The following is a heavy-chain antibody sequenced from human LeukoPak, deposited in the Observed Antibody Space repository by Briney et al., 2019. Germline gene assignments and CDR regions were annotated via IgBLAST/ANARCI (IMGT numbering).Heavy chain of an antibody. CDR2: IYTRGSP. CDR3: ARDSRITMIPPYKDAFDI. V-gene: IGHV4-4*07. Sequence: PSETLSLTCTVSGGSISSYYWSWIRQPAGKGLEWIGRIYTRGSPNYNPSLKSRVTMSLDTSKNQFSLKLSSVTAADTGVYYCARDSRITMIPPYKDAFDIWGQGTMVTVSS. CDR1: GGSISSYY. J-gene: IGHJ3*02. D-gene: IGHD3-22*01.